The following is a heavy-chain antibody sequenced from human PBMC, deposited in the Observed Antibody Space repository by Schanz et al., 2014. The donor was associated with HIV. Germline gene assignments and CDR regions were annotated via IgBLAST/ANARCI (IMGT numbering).Heavy chain of an antibody. D-gene: IGHD3-10*01. CDR1: GFAVSSNF. V-gene: IGHV3-53*01. CDR3: ARDGSLNRGFDY. CDR2: TSSDGTT. J-gene: IGHJ4*02. Sequence: EVQLVESGGGLIQRGGSLRLSCAASGFAVSSNFLNWVRQTPGKGLEWVSFTSSDGTTYYADSVKGRFTISRDNSKNTLSLQMSSLRAEDTAVYYCARDGSLNRGFDYWGQGTLVTVSS.